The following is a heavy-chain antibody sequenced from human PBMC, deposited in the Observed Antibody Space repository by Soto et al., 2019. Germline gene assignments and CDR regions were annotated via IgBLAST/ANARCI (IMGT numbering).Heavy chain of an antibody. D-gene: IGHD6-13*01. Sequence: QLQESGPGLVKPSETLSLTCTVSGGSISSSSYYWGWIRQPPGKGLEGIGSIYYSGSTYYNPSLKSRVTISVDTSKNQFSLKLSSVTAADTAVYYCAREYSSSSFYYYYGMDVWGQGTTVTVSS. V-gene: IGHV4-39*02. CDR1: GGSISSSSYY. CDR2: IYYSGST. J-gene: IGHJ6*02. CDR3: AREYSSSSFYYYYGMDV.